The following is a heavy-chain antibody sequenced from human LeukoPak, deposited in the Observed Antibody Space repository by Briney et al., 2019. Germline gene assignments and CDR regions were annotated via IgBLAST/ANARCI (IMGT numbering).Heavy chain of an antibody. J-gene: IGHJ4*02. V-gene: IGHV4-30-2*01. Sequence: PSETLSLTCTVSGGSISSGGYYWSWIRQPPGKGLEWIGYIYHSGSTYYNPSLKSRVTISVDRSKNQFSLKLSSVTAADTAVYYCARVEGIAARHWGQGTLVTVSS. D-gene: IGHD6-6*01. CDR3: ARVEGIAARH. CDR1: GGSISSGGYY. CDR2: IYHSGST.